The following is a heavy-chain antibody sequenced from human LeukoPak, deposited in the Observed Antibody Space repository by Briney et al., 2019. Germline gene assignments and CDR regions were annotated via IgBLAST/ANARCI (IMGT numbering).Heavy chain of an antibody. D-gene: IGHD3-10*01. Sequence: GGSLRLSCAASGFTFSNYWMSWVRQAPGKGLEWVANINQDESVKYYVDSLKGRFTVSRDNAKNSLYLQINNLRAEDTAVYYCASWYYGSGNYRIFDYWGQGTLVTVSS. J-gene: IGHJ4*02. CDR1: GFTFSNYW. V-gene: IGHV3-7*01. CDR3: ASWYYGSGNYRIFDY. CDR2: INQDESVK.